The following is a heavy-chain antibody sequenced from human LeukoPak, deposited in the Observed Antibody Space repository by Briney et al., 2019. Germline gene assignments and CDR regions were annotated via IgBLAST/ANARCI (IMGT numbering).Heavy chain of an antibody. D-gene: IGHD3-3*02. V-gene: IGHV4-4*07. J-gene: IGHJ6*03. CDR2: IFTTGST. Sequence: SETLSLTCTVSGASVSEYYWSWVRQPAGKGLEWIGRIFTTGSTDYNPSLKSRVTMSRDRSKNQPFLTLTSVTAADTAVYYCARASDSIFSYYYHMDLWGKGITVTVSS. CDR3: ARASDSIFSYYYHMDL. CDR1: GASVSEYY.